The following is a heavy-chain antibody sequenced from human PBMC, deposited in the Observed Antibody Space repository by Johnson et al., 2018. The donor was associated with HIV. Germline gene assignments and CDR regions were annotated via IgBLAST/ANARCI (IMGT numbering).Heavy chain of an antibody. Sequence: VQLVESGGGLVQPGGSLRLSCAASGFTVSSNYMSWVRQAPGKGLEWVSGISWNSGSIGYADSVKGRFTFSRDNAKNSLYLQMNILRAEETALYYCATTNNIALPEYVWGQGKMVTVSS. J-gene: IGHJ3*01. CDR2: ISWNSGSI. V-gene: IGHV3-9*01. D-gene: IGHD3-3*02. CDR1: GFTVSSNY. CDR3: ATTNNIALPEYV.